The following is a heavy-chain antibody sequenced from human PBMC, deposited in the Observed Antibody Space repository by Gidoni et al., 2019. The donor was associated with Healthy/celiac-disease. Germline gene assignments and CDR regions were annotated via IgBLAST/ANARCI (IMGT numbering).Heavy chain of an antibody. CDR3: ARQDIGLFDY. CDR1: GGSISSYY. V-gene: IGHV4-59*08. CDR2: IYYSGST. Sequence: QVQLQESGPGLVKPSETLSLTCTVSGGSISSYYWSWIRQPPGKGLEWIGYIYYSGSTNYNPSLKSRVTISVDTSKNQFSLKLSSVTAADTAVYYCARQDIGLFDYWGQGTLVTVSS. J-gene: IGHJ4*02.